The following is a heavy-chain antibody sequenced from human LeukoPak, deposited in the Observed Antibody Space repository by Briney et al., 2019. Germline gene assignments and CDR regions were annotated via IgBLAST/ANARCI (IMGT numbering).Heavy chain of an antibody. Sequence: PGGSLRLSCAAPGFPFSRHNMNWVRQAPGKGLEWGSLISSSSTIYYADSVKGRFTISRDNAKNSLYLQMNSLRDEDTAVYYCARDRIVGAYYYYGMDVWGQGTTVTVSS. CDR1: GFPFSRHN. CDR3: ARDRIVGAYYYYGMDV. D-gene: IGHD3-16*02. J-gene: IGHJ6*02. V-gene: IGHV3-48*02. CDR2: ISSSSTI.